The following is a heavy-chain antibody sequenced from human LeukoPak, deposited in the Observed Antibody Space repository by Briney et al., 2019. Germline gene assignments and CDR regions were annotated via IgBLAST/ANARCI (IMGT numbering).Heavy chain of an antibody. CDR3: AKGSDYYGSVTSKKTD. Sequence: GGSLRLSCSVSGFTFSNYAMHWVRQAPGKGLEWVSLISGGSGNTYYVDSVKGRFTISRDNSKNTLYVQMTSLRAEDTAIYYCAKGSDYYGSVTSKKTDWGQGALVTVSS. V-gene: IGHV3-23*01. J-gene: IGHJ4*02. D-gene: IGHD3-10*01. CDR1: GFTFSNYA. CDR2: ISGGSGNT.